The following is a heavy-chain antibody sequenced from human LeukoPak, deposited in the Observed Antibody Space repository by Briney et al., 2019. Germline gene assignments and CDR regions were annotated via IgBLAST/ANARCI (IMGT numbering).Heavy chain of an antibody. J-gene: IGHJ6*02. CDR2: FDPEDGET. CDR3: ATTLTGYYVGYGMDV. CDR1: GYTLTELS. D-gene: IGHD3-9*01. V-gene: IGHV1-24*01. Sequence: ASVKVSCKVSGYTLTELSMPWVRQAPGKGVEWMGGFDPEDGETINAQKFQGRVTMTEDTSTDTAYMELSSPRSEDTAVYYCATTLTGYYVGYGMDVWGQGTTVTVSS.